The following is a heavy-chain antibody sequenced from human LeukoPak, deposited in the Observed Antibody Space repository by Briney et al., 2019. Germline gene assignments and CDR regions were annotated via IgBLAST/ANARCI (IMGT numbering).Heavy chain of an antibody. CDR1: GFTFSSYE. Sequence: GGSLRLSCAASGFTFSSYEMNWVRQAPGKGLEWVSYISSSGSTIYYADSVKGRFTISRDNAKNSLYLQMNSLRAEDMAVYYCAREGGSIRYFDYWGQGTLVTVSS. CDR3: AREGGSIRYFDY. V-gene: IGHV3-48*03. D-gene: IGHD1-26*01. J-gene: IGHJ4*02. CDR2: ISSSGSTI.